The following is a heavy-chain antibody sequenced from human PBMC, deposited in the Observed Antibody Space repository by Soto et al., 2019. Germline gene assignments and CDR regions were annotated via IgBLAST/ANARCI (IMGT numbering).Heavy chain of an antibody. V-gene: IGHV1-2*04. CDR1: GYTFTGYY. CDR3: ARHITVEGGGFDL. CDR2: INPNSGGT. J-gene: IGHJ3*01. D-gene: IGHD3-10*01. Sequence: GASVKVSCKASGYTFTGYYMHRVRQAPGQGLEWMGWINPNSGGTNYAQKFQGWVTMTRDTSISTAYMELSRLRSDDTAMYYCARHITVEGGGFDLWGQGTMVTVSS.